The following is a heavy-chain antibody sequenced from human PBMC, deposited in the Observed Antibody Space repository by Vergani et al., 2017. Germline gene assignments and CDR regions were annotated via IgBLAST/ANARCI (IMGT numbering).Heavy chain of an antibody. Sequence: QVQLQQWGAGLLKPSETLSLTCAVSGGSFSGYYWSWIRQPPGKGLEWIGEINHSGSTNYNPSLKSRVTISVDTSKNQFSLKLSSVTAADTAVYYCARVQELYDFWSGYRVRYYDYMDVGGKGTTVTVSS. V-gene: IGHV4-34*01. D-gene: IGHD3-3*01. CDR3: ARVQELYDFWSGYRVRYYDYMDV. CDR1: GGSFSGYY. J-gene: IGHJ6*03. CDR2: INHSGST.